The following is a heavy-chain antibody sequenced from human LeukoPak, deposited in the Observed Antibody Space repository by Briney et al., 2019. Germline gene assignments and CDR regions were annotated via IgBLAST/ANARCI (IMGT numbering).Heavy chain of an antibody. Sequence: GGSLRLSCAASGFSFSSYNMNWVRQAAGKGLEWVGRIRSKPHSYATAYAASVKGRFTISRDDSKNMAYLQMNSLKTEDTAVYYCTRHGGRDYYDSTEDAFDIWGQGTMVTVSS. CDR2: IRSKPHSYAT. CDR1: GFSFSSYN. D-gene: IGHD3-22*01. CDR3: TRHGGRDYYDSTEDAFDI. V-gene: IGHV3-73*01. J-gene: IGHJ3*02.